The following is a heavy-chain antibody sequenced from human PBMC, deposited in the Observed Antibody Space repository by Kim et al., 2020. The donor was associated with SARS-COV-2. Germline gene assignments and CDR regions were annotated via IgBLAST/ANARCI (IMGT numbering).Heavy chain of an antibody. D-gene: IGHD3-10*01. Sequence: ASVKVSCKASGYTFTSNYIHWVRQAPGQGIEWIGMMNPSGGNTNFAQNFQGRVTMTRDTSTSTVYMELSSLSSKDTALYYCARGGNTYYYGSGCYDYFD. CDR1: GYTFTSNY. CDR3: ARGGNTYYYGSGCYDYFD. V-gene: IGHV1-46*01. CDR2: MNPSGGNT. J-gene: IGHJ4*01.